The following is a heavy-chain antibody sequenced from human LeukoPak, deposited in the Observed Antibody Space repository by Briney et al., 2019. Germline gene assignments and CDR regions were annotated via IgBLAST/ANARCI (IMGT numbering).Heavy chain of an antibody. Sequence: KTSETLSLTCTVSGGSISSGDYYWSWIRQPPGKGLEWIGSGSTYYNPSLKSRVTISVDTSKNQFSLKLSSVTAADTAVYFCASPRGDDSGGYYTWYFHHWGQGILVTVSS. J-gene: IGHJ1*01. CDR1: GGSISSGDYY. D-gene: IGHD3-22*01. CDR3: ASPRGDDSGGYYTWYFHH. V-gene: IGHV4-39*07. CDR2: SGST.